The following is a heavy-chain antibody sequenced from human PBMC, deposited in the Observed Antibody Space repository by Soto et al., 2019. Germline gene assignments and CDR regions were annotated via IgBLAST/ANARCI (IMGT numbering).Heavy chain of an antibody. CDR1: GGSISSSNW. Sequence: SETLSLSCAVSGGSISSSNWWSWVRQPPGKGLEWIGEIYHSGSTNNNPSLKTRVNISVDKSQNQFPLKLSSVTAADTAVYYCARVRQQVGSNGLDVWGQGTTVTVTS. V-gene: IGHV4-4*02. CDR2: IYHSGST. CDR3: ARVRQQVGSNGLDV. D-gene: IGHD6-13*01. J-gene: IGHJ6*02.